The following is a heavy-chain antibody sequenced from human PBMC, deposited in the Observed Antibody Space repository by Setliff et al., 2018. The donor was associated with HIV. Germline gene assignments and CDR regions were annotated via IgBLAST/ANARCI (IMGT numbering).Heavy chain of an antibody. Sequence: PSETLSLTCNVSGGSISSGSYYWSRSRQPAGKELEWIGHIYTSETTNYNPSLKSRVTISLDTSNNHFSLKLRSVTATDTAVYYCARVVAATHYYYYYMDVWGKGTTVTVSS. J-gene: IGHJ6*03. CDR3: ARVVAATHYYYYYMDV. CDR2: IYTSETT. D-gene: IGHD2-15*01. CDR1: GGSISSGSYY. V-gene: IGHV4-61*09.